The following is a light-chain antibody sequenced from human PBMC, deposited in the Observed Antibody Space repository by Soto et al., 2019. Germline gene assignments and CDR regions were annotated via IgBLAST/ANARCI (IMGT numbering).Light chain of an antibody. CDR1: QDIRNE. Sequence: ATQLTQSPSSLSASVGDTVNISCRASQDIRNELAWYQQKAGRAPTLLIYIASNLQSGVPRRFSGSGSGTEFTLTISSLQPEDFSTYYCLQDNNYPLTFGAGTRV. CDR2: IAS. J-gene: IGKJ4*01. V-gene: IGKV1-6*02. CDR3: LQDNNYPLT.